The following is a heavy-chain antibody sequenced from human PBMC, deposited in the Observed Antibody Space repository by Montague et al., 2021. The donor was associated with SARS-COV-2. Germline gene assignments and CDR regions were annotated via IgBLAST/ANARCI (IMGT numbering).Heavy chain of an antibody. Sequence: SETLSLTCAVYGGSFSVHYWTWVRQPPGKGLEWIEQISQSGSTKYNPSLKSRVTISIDTSKNQFSLKMTSMTAADTGVYYCARYRRRFAEIYDTYYDYGLDVWGQGTTVTVFS. V-gene: IGHV4-34*01. J-gene: IGHJ6*02. CDR3: ARYRRRFAEIYDTYYDYGLDV. CDR1: GGSFSVHY. D-gene: IGHD3-10*01. CDR2: ISQSGST.